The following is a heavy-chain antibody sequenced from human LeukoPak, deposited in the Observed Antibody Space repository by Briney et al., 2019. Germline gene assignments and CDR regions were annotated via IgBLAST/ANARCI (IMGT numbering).Heavy chain of an antibody. V-gene: IGHV3-53*01. CDR3: ARKIYGSENYIDY. CDR2: IYSGGST. D-gene: IGHD3-10*01. J-gene: IGHJ4*02. CDR1: GFTVSSNY. Sequence: GGSLRLSCAASGFTVSSNYMSWVRQAPGKGLEWVSVIYSGGSTYYADSVKGRFTISRDNAKNSVYLQMNSLRAEDTAVYYCARKIYGSENYIDYWGQGTLVTASS.